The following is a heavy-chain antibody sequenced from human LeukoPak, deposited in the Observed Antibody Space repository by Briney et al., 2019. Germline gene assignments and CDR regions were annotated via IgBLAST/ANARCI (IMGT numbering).Heavy chain of an antibody. Sequence: GGSLTLSCAASGFTFSSYWMHWVLQAPGKGLVWVSRNSDGSSTSYADSVKGRFTISRDNAKNTLYLQMNSLRAEDTAVYYCARPGIVGATRWFDPWGQGTLVTVSS. CDR3: ARPGIVGATRWFDP. V-gene: IGHV3-74*01. CDR1: GFTFSSYW. J-gene: IGHJ5*02. D-gene: IGHD1-26*01. CDR2: NSDGSST.